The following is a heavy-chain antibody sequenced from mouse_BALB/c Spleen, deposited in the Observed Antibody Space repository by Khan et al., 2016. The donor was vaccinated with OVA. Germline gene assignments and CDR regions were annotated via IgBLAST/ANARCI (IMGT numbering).Heavy chain of an antibody. CDR2: ISYSGNT. Sequence: EVKLLESGPGLVKPSQSLSLTCTVTGYSITSEYTWNWIRQFPGNKLEWMGFISYSGNTRYNPSLKSRISITRDTSKNQFFLQLNSVTSEDTATDYCARKDYYDYDPFPYWGQGTIVTVSA. CDR3: ARKDYYDYDPFPY. J-gene: IGHJ3*01. CDR1: GYSITSEYT. V-gene: IGHV3-2*02. D-gene: IGHD2-4*01.